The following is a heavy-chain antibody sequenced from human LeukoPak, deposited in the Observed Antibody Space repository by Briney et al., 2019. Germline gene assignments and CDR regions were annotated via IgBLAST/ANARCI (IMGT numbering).Heavy chain of an antibody. J-gene: IGHJ6*02. Sequence: GGSLRLSCAASGFTFSSYSMNWVRQAPGKGLEWVSSISSSSSYIYYADSVKGRFTISRDNAKNSLYLQMNSLRAEDTAVYYCARDSSGWYPLNYYYYYGMDVWGQGTTVTVSS. D-gene: IGHD6-19*01. CDR3: ARDSSGWYPLNYYYYYGMDV. CDR1: GFTFSSYS. CDR2: ISSSSSYI. V-gene: IGHV3-21*01.